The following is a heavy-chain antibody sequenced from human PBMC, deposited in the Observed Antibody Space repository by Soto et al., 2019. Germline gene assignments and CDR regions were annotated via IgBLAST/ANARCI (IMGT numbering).Heavy chain of an antibody. CDR3: ARGHKATDAFDI. Sequence: VASVKVSCKASGYTFTSYGINWVRQATGQGLEWMGWMNPNSGNTGYAQKFQGRVTMTRNTSISTAYMELSSLRSEDTAVYYCARGHKATDAFDIWGQGTMVTVSS. CDR1: GYTFTSYG. J-gene: IGHJ3*02. CDR2: MNPNSGNT. D-gene: IGHD2-21*01. V-gene: IGHV1-8*01.